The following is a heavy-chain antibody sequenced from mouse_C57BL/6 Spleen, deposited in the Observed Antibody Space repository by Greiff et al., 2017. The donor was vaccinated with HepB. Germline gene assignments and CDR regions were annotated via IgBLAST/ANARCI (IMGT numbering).Heavy chain of an antibody. CDR2: ISSGSSTI. CDR3: ARLTVVADYAMDY. D-gene: IGHD1-1*01. J-gene: IGHJ4*01. V-gene: IGHV5-17*01. CDR1: GFTFSDYG. Sequence: EVKLVESGGGLVKPGGSLKLSCAASGFTFSDYGMHWVRQAPGKGLEWVAYISSGSSTIYYADTVKGRVTISRDNAKTTLFLQITSLRSEDTAMYYCARLTVVADYAMDYWGQGPSVTVST.